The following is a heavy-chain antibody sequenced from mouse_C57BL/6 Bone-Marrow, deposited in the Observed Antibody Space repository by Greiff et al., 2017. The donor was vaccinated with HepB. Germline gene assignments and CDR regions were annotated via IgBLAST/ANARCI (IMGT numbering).Heavy chain of an antibody. CDR3: AREGGSSLYWYFDV. J-gene: IGHJ1*03. Sequence: EVQLQQSGPGMVKPSQSLSLTCTVTGYSITSGYNWHWIRHFPGNKLEWMGYISYSGSTNYNPSLKSRISITHDTSKNHFFLKLNSVTTEDTATYYCAREGGSSLYWYFDVWGTGTTVTVSS. D-gene: IGHD1-1*01. V-gene: IGHV3-1*01. CDR2: ISYSGST. CDR1: GYSITSGYN.